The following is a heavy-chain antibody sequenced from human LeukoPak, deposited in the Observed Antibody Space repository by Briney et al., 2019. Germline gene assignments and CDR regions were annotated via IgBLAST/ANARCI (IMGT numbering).Heavy chain of an antibody. J-gene: IGHJ5*02. Sequence: SETLSLTCTVSGGSISSFHWSWIRQPPGKGLEWIGYIHNIGSTNYNPSLKSRVTISVDTSKNQSSLKLTSVTAADTAVYYCARTSSAGWFDPWGQGTLVTVSS. D-gene: IGHD6-25*01. CDR2: IHNIGST. V-gene: IGHV4-59*01. CDR1: GGSISSFH. CDR3: ARTSSAGWFDP.